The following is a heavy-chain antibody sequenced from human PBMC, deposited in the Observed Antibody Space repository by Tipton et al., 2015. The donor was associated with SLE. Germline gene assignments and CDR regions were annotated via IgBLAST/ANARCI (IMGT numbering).Heavy chain of an antibody. V-gene: IGHV4-4*07. CDR2: IYTGGST. CDR3: ASEGAGGYNWFDP. D-gene: IGHD5-12*01. J-gene: IGHJ5*02. CDR1: GGSINNYY. Sequence: TLSLTCSVSGGSINNYYWYWSRQPAGKGLEWIGHIYTGGSTNCKPSLKSRVTISLDTSKNQFSLKLSSVTAADTAVYYCASEGAGGYNWFDPWGQGTLVTVSS.